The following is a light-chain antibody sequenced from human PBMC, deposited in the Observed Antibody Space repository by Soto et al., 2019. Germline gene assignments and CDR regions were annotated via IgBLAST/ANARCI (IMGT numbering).Light chain of an antibody. CDR3: QQYGSSRNT. CDR1: QSVSGY. Sequence: EIVLTQSPATLSLSPGERATLSCRASQSVSGYLAWYQQKPGQAPRLLIYDASNRATGIPARFSGSGSGTDFTLTISSLEPEDFAVYYCQQYGSSRNTFGQGTKVDIK. V-gene: IGKV3-11*01. J-gene: IGKJ2*01. CDR2: DAS.